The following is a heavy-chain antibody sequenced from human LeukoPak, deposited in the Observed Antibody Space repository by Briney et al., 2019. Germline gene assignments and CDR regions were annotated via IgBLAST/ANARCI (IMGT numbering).Heavy chain of an antibody. CDR3: ARSHFINCGGDCYSVDAFDI. CDR1: GYTFTGYY. CDR2: INPNSGGT. D-gene: IGHD2-21*02. V-gene: IGHV1-2*02. Sequence: GASVKVSCKASGYTFTGYYMHWVRQAPGQGLEWMGWINPNSGGTNYAQKFQGRVTMTRDTSISTASMELSRLRSDDTAVYYCARSHFINCGGDCYSVDAFDIWGQGTMVTVSS. J-gene: IGHJ3*02.